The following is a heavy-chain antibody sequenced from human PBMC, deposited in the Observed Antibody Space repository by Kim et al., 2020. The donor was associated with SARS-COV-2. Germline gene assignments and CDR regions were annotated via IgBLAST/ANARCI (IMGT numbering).Heavy chain of an antibody. J-gene: IGHJ4*02. V-gene: IGHV3-30*03. D-gene: IGHD3-16*01. Sequence: GGSLRLSCAASGFTFSSYGMHWVRQAPGKGLEWVAVISYDGSNKYYADSVKGRFTISRDNSKNTLYLQMNSLRAEDTAVYYCAVEGGPGPFDYWGQGTLVTVSS. CDR3: AVEGGPGPFDY. CDR1: GFTFSSYG. CDR2: ISYDGSNK.